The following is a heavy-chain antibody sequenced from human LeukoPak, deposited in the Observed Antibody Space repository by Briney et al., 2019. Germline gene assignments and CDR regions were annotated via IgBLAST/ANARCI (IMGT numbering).Heavy chain of an antibody. J-gene: IGHJ4*02. D-gene: IGHD3-16*01. CDR2: INQDGGTR. V-gene: IGHV3-7*01. Sequence: GGSLRLSCAASGFTFSNTWMAWVRQAPGKGLEWVANINQDGGTRQYADSVRGRFTISKVNAKNSLYLEMNSLRAEDTGLYHCARDMKGNLDYWGQGTLVTVSS. CDR3: ARDMKGNLDY. CDR1: GFTFSNTW.